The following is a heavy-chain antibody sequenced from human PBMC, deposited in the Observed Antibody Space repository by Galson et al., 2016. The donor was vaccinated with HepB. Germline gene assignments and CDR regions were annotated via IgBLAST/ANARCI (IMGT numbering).Heavy chain of an antibody. D-gene: IGHD2/OR15-2a*01. CDR3: ARDLPDDAVEYFDVFDL. CDR1: GFIFSDYH. Sequence: SLRLSCAASGFIFSDYHRNWIRQAPGKGLEWISYISTSSNSMLYADSVRGRFSISRDNAKKSLYLQMSKLRAEDTAVYYCARDLPDDAVEYFDVFDLWGQGTMFTVSS. J-gene: IGHJ3*01. CDR2: ISTSSNSM. V-gene: IGHV3-11*01.